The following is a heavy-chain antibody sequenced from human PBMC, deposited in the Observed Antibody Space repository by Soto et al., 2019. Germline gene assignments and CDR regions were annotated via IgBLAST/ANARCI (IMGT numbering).Heavy chain of an antibody. CDR3: ARGGYSVGGATVY. CDR1: GYTFTDYG. V-gene: IGHV1-8*01. Sequence: QVQLVQSGAEVKMPGASVKVSCKASGYTFTDYGINWVRQATGQGLEWMGWMNPKSGDTVYAQKFQGRVSMTRATSISTAYMELNSLKSEDTAVYYSARGGYSVGGATVYWGQGTLVTVSS. D-gene: IGHD1-26*01. CDR2: MNPKSGDT. J-gene: IGHJ4*02.